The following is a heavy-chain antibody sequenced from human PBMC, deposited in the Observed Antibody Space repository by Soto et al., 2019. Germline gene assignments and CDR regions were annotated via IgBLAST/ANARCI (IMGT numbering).Heavy chain of an antibody. V-gene: IGHV1-69*12. Sequence: QVQLVQSGAEVKKPGSSVKVSCKASGGTFRTSAISWVRQAPGQVLEWVGGIMPVFRRPKYAQNFQDRVSITAEEATRTAYMELNSPRSDDTAVYYCARDKDRLRLGGNYYFILAVWGPGNAVSVSS. CDR3: ARDKDRLRLGGNYYFILAV. CDR2: IMPVFRRP. CDR1: GGTFRTSA. J-gene: IGHJ6*02. D-gene: IGHD5-12*01.